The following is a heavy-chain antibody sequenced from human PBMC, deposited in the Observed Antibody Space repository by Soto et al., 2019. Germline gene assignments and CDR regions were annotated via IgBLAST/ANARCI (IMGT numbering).Heavy chain of an antibody. J-gene: IGHJ3*01. CDR2: ISYDGNNR. Sequence: GGSLRLSCAASGFSFSTYALHWVRQAPGKGLEWVSVISYDGNNRNYADSGKGRFIIPRDNSKNTVYLQRNRLRAEDTAVYFCGRDLWASDSSEWLFDAIGLWGQGTMVTVSS. V-gene: IGHV3-30*03. CDR3: GRDLWASDSSEWLFDAIGL. D-gene: IGHD6-19*01. CDR1: GFSFSTYA.